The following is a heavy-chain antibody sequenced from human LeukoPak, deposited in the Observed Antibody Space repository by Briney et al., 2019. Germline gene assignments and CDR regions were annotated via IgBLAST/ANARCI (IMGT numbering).Heavy chain of an antibody. CDR3: ASSAYYYDSSGYYGPRDYYYYGMDV. Sequence: GGSLRLSCAASGFTVSSNYMSWVRQAPGKGLEWVSVIYSGGSTYYADSVKGRFTISRDNSKNTLYLQMNSLRAEDTAVYYCASSAYYYDSSGYYGPRDYYYYGMDVWGQGTTVTVSS. D-gene: IGHD3-22*01. V-gene: IGHV3-66*01. CDR1: GFTVSSNY. CDR2: IYSGGST. J-gene: IGHJ6*02.